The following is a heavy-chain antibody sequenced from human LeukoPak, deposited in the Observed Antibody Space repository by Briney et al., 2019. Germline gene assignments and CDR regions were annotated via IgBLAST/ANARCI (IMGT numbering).Heavy chain of an antibody. Sequence: QHGESLKISCAASGFNFNNYGMHWVRQAPGKGLEWVSYISSSSSTIYYADSVKGRFTISRDNAKNSLYLQMNSLRAEDTAVYYCARGFLAWRYYDSSGLATWGQGTLVTVSS. CDR1: GFNFNNYG. CDR2: ISSSSSTI. D-gene: IGHD3-22*01. CDR3: ARGFLAWRYYDSSGLAT. V-gene: IGHV3-48*01. J-gene: IGHJ5*02.